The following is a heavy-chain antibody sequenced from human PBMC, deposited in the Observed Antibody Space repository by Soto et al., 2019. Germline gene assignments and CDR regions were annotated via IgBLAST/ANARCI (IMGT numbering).Heavy chain of an antibody. CDR2: IYYSGST. CDR3: ARVYGDYYFDY. J-gene: IGHJ4*02. D-gene: IGHD4-17*01. CDR1: GGSISSYY. Sequence: SETLSLTCTVSGGSISSYYWSWIRQPPGKGLEWIGYIYYSGSTNYNPSLKSRVTISVDTSKNQFSLKLSSVTAADTAVYYCARVYGDYYFDYWGQGTLVTVSS. V-gene: IGHV4-59*01.